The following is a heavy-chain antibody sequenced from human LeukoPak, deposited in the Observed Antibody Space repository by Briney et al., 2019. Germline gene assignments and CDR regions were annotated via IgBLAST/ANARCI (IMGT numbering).Heavy chain of an antibody. V-gene: IGHV4-59*01. J-gene: IGHJ4*02. CDR1: GGSISSYY. Sequence: SETLSLTCTVSGGSISSYYWSWIRQPPGKGLEWIGYIYYSGSTNYNPSLKSRVTISVDTSKNQFSLKLSSVTAADTAVYYCAGVRRYYYGSGSQYYFDYWGQGTLVTVSS. D-gene: IGHD3-10*01. CDR2: IYYSGST. CDR3: AGVRRYYYGSGSQYYFDY.